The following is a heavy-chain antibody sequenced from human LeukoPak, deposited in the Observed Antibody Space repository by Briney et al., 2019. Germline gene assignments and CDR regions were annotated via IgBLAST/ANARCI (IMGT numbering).Heavy chain of an antibody. CDR2: INPNSGGT. J-gene: IGHJ4*02. CDR3: ARKPSGWLALDY. V-gene: IGHV1-2*02. Sequence: ASVKVSCKEPGYTFTRYNMHSVRQAPGQGFEWMGWINPNSGGTNFAQKFQGRVTMTRDTSISTAYMELSRLRSDDTAVYFGARKPSGWLALDYWGQGTLVTVSS. D-gene: IGHD6-19*01. CDR1: GYTFTRYN.